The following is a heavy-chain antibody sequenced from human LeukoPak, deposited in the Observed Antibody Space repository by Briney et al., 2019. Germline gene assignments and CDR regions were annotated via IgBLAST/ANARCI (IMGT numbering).Heavy chain of an antibody. CDR1: GGSISSSSYY. CDR3: ARGSQQLVYDWFDP. CDR2: IYYRRTT. D-gene: IGHD6-13*01. J-gene: IGHJ5*02. Sequence: SETLSLTCTVSGGSISSSSYYWGWIRQPSGKGLEWIRSIYYRRTTYYTPPLKSRVTLSVDTSKNHLSLKLSSVTAADTAVYYCARGSQQLVYDWFDPWGQGTLVTVSS. V-gene: IGHV4-39*07.